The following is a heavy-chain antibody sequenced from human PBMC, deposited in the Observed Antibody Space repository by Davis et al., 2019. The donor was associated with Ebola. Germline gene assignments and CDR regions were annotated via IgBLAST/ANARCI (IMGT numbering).Heavy chain of an antibody. D-gene: IGHD3-10*02. CDR1: GGSFSGYY. CDR2: INHSGST. V-gene: IGHV4-34*01. Sequence: PSETLSLTCAVYGGSFSGYYWSWIRQPPGKGLEWIGEINHSGSTNYNPSLKSRVTMSVDTSKNQVSLNVNSVTAADTAVYFCARGRGTMLLMLVDDPHGAFDIWGHGTMVTVSS. CDR3: ARGRGTMLLMLVDDPHGAFDI. J-gene: IGHJ3*02.